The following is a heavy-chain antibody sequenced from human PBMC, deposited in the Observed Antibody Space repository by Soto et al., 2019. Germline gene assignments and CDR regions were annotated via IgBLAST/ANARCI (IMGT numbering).Heavy chain of an antibody. J-gene: IGHJ6*03. D-gene: IGHD3-16*01. CDR3: ARGRGNYYYYMDV. V-gene: IGHV1-69*02. Sequence: QVQLVHSGAEVKKPGSSVKVSCKASGGTFSSYTISWVRQAPGQGLEWMGRIIPILGIANYAQKFQGRVTITADKSTSTAYMELSSLRSEDTAVYYCARGRGNYYYYMDVWGKGTTVTVSS. CDR1: GGTFSSYT. CDR2: IIPILGIA.